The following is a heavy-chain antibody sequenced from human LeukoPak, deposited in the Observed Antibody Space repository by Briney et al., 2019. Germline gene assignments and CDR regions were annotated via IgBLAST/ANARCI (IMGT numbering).Heavy chain of an antibody. Sequence: PSETLSLTCIVSGGSISSYSWNWIRQSPGKGLEWVGYISHSGTTSYNSSLKSRVTISVDTSKNQLSLKLTSVTAADTAVYYCARTVRRGIAVAGHDYWGQGTLVTVSS. V-gene: IGHV4-59*08. CDR3: ARTVRRGIAVAGHDY. D-gene: IGHD6-19*01. CDR1: GGSISSYS. CDR2: ISHSGTT. J-gene: IGHJ4*02.